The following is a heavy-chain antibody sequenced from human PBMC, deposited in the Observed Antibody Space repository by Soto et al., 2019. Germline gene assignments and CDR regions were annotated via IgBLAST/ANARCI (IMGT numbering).Heavy chain of an antibody. J-gene: IGHJ4*02. CDR3: ARLDTSASSSWTYFDY. D-gene: IGHD6-13*01. CDR1: GGSISSGGYY. Sequence: PSETLSLTCTVSGGSISSGGYYWSWIRQHPGKGLEWIGYIYYSGSTYYNPSLKSRVTISVDTSKNQFSLKLSSVTAADTAVFYCARLDTSASSSWTYFDYWGQGTLVTVSS. CDR2: IYYSGST. V-gene: IGHV4-31*03.